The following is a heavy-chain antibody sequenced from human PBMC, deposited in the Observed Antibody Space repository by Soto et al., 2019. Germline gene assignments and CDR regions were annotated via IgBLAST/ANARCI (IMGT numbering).Heavy chain of an antibody. J-gene: IGHJ4*02. CDR1: GGTFSSYA. Sequence: SVKVSCKASGGTFSSYAISWVRQAPGQGLEWMGGIIPIFGTANYAQKFQCRVTITAAESTSTAYMELSSLRSEDTAVYYCARSTVPAAMLRYWGQGTLVTVSS. V-gene: IGHV1-69*13. D-gene: IGHD2-2*01. CDR2: IIPIFGTA. CDR3: ARSTVPAAMLRY.